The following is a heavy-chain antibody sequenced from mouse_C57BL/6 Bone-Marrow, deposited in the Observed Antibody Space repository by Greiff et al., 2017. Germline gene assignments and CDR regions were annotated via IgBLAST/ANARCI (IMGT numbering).Heavy chain of an antibody. CDR1: GYTFTSYW. D-gene: IGHD1-1*01. J-gene: IGHJ1*03. Sequence: VQLQQPGAELVKPGASVKMSCKASGYTFTSYWITWVKQRPGQGLEWIGDIYPGSGSTNYNEKFKSKATLTVDTSSSTAYMQLSSLTSEDSAVYYCAKTDYGSRWYFDVWGTGTTVTVSS. V-gene: IGHV1-55*01. CDR3: AKTDYGSRWYFDV. CDR2: IYPGSGST.